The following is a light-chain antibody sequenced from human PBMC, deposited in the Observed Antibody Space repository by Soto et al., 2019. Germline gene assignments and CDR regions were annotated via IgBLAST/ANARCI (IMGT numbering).Light chain of an antibody. CDR1: QTVRNNY. V-gene: IGKV3-20*01. CDR2: DAS. CDR3: QQFNSYPLT. Sequence: VLTQSPGTLSLSPGERATLSCRASQTVRNNYLAWYQQKPGQAPRLLIYDASSRATGIPDRFSGGGSGTDFTLAISRLEPEDFAVYYCQQFNSYPLTFGGGTKVDIK. J-gene: IGKJ4*01.